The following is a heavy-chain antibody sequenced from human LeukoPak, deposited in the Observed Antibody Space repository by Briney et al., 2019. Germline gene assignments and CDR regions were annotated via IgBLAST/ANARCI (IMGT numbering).Heavy chain of an antibody. CDR1: GFTFSSNA. J-gene: IGHJ4*02. V-gene: IGHV3-23*01. D-gene: IGHD1-14*01. CDR3: ARVPSNHYYHFDY. CDR2: ISGSGGST. Sequence: GGSLRLSCAPSGFTFSSNAMGWVRQAPGKGLEWVSAISGSGGSTYYADSVKGRFTISRDNAKNTLYLQMNSLRAEDTAVYYCARVPSNHYYHFDYWGQGTLVTVSS.